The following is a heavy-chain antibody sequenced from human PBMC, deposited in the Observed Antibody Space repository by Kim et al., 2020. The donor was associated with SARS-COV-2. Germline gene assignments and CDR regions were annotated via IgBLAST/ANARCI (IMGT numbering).Heavy chain of an antibody. Sequence: SETLSLTCAVYGGSFSGYYWSWIRQPPGKGLEWIGEINHSGSTNYNPSLKSRVTISVDTSKNQFSLKLSSVTAADTAVYYCAGQVGATAYYYYGMDVWGQGTTVTVSS. V-gene: IGHV4-34*01. D-gene: IGHD1-26*01. CDR2: INHSGST. CDR3: AGQVGATAYYYYGMDV. CDR1: GGSFSGYY. J-gene: IGHJ6*02.